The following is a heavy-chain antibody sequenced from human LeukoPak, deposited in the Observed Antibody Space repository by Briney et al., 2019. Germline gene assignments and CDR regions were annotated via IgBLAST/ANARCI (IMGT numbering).Heavy chain of an antibody. Sequence: SETLSLTCTVSGGSISSSSYYWGWIRQPPGKGLEWIGSIYYSGSTYYNPSLKSRVTISVDTSKNQFSLKLSSVTAADTAVYYCARGLPSETPRFDPWGQGTLVTVSS. D-gene: IGHD4-11*01. V-gene: IGHV4-39*07. J-gene: IGHJ5*02. CDR2: IYYSGST. CDR1: GGSISSSSYY. CDR3: ARGLPSETPRFDP.